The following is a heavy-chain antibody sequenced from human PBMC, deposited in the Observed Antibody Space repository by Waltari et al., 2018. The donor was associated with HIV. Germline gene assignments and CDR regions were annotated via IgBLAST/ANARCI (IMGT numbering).Heavy chain of an antibody. Sequence: VASGGGLVHPGGSLRLYCVGSGFPLNTPGINCVHQAPGKRLEWLAFVAGPTGHTFHADSVKGRFTISRDLAQNSVYLQMNNLRVEDTAVYYCVKSVDYFRFDVWDQGTLVTVSS. CDR1: GFPLNTPG. D-gene: IGHD4-17*01. CDR3: VKSVDYFRFDV. CDR2: VAGPTGHT. J-gene: IGHJ4*02. V-gene: IGHV3-48*01.